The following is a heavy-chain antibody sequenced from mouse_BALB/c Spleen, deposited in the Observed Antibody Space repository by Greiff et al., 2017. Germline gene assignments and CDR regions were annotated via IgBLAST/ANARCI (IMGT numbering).Heavy chain of an antibody. V-gene: IGHV5-6-4*01. CDR1: GFTFSIYT. CDR2: ISSGGSYT. J-gene: IGHJ4*01. Sequence: EVQLVESGGGLVKPGGSLKLSCAASGFTFSIYTMSWVRQTPEKRLEWVATISSGGSYTYYPDSVKGRFTISRDNAKNTLYLQMSSLKSEDTAMYYCTRDGRLYAMDYWGQGTSVTVSS. CDR3: TRDGRLYAMDY. D-gene: IGHD1-2*01.